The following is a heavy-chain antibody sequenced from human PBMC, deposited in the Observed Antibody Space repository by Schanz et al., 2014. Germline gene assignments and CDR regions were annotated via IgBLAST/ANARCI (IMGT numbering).Heavy chain of an antibody. CDR3: TRMSLRRGDYGGLDV. Sequence: QVQLQESGPGLVRPSETLSLTCTVSGVSISSFYWSWIRQSPGQGLEYFGYIYGGGSTSYNPPFKSRVTMTFDTSRNAFPLKPSSWTAADTAVYYCTRMSLRRGDYGGLDVWGQGTTVTVSS. CDR1: GVSISSFY. D-gene: IGHD3-10*01. J-gene: IGHJ6*02. CDR2: IYGGGST. V-gene: IGHV4-59*08.